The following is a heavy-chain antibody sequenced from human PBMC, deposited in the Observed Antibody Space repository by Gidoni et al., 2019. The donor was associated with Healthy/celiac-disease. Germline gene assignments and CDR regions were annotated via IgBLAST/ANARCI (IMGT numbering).Heavy chain of an antibody. CDR1: GCTCSDYY. Sequence: QVQLVESGGGLVKPGGSLRPSCAAAGCTCSDYYMSWIRQAPGKGLEWVSYISSRSSYTTYAASVKGRFTISRDNAKTSLYLQMNSLRADDTAVYYCARESWLLSTESGRDAFDIWGQGTMVTVSS. CDR3: ARESWLLSTESGRDAFDI. J-gene: IGHJ3*02. V-gene: IGHV3-11*06. D-gene: IGHD3-9*01. CDR2: ISSRSSYT.